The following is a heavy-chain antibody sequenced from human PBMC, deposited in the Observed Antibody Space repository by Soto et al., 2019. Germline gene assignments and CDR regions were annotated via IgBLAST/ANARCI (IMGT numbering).Heavy chain of an antibody. Sequence: QVQLQESGPGLVKPSQTLSLICTVSGGSINNGDYYWTWIRQHPGKGLEWIGFLHDSGSTYYNSSLKSRATISVDPSKNHFSLQLPSVTAADTAMYYCARHGGSGPTRDYFSYWGQGILVTVSS. CDR3: ARHGGSGPTRDYFSY. CDR2: LHDSGST. D-gene: IGHD2-15*01. J-gene: IGHJ4*02. V-gene: IGHV4-31*03. CDR1: GGSINNGDYY.